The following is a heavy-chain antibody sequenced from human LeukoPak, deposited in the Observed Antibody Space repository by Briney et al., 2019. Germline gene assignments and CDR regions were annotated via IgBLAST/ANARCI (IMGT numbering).Heavy chain of an antibody. CDR1: GFTFSAFS. CDR2: IKSNTDGGTA. V-gene: IGHV3-15*01. J-gene: IGHJ4*02. CDR3: TTDPRNGHFFDY. D-gene: IGHD1-1*01. Sequence: GGSLRLSCPAPGFTFSAFSINWVRQAPGKGLEWVGRIKSNTDGGTADYAAPVKDRVTISRDDSKNTLYLQMNSLKTEDTAVYYCTTDPRNGHFFDYWGQGTLATVSS.